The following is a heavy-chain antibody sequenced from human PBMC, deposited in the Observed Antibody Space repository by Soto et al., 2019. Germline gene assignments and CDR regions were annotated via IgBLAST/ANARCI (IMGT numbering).Heavy chain of an antibody. Sequence: APAKVSCKASGYTFTSYGIHWVRQAPGQRLEWTGWINAGNGNTKYSEKFQGRVTMAGDTSTSTAYLELSRLRSEATAVYYWAREWNIVVVPASINALEILGQGTVVTVAS. V-gene: IGHV1-3*01. CDR3: AREWNIVVVPASINALEI. D-gene: IGHD2-2*02. J-gene: IGHJ3*02. CDR2: INAGNGNT. CDR1: GYTFTSYG.